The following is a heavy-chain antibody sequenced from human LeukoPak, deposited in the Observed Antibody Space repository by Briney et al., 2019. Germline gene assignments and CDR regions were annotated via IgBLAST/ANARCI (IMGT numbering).Heavy chain of an antibody. V-gene: IGHV1-46*01. D-gene: IGHD6-13*01. CDR2: INPSGGST. J-gene: IGHJ4*02. CDR1: GYTFTSYY. CDR3: ARDSSSWYYFDY. Sequence: EASVKVSCKASGYTFTSYYMHWVRQAPGQGLEGMGIINPSGGSTSYGQKFQGRVTMTRDTSTSTVYMELSSLRSEDTAVFYCARDSSSWYYFDYWGQGTLVTVSP.